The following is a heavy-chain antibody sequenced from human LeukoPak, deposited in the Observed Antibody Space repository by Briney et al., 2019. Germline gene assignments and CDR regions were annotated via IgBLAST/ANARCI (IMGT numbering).Heavy chain of an antibody. D-gene: IGHD3-22*01. CDR2: ISYDGSSE. CDR1: GFTFSNYA. Sequence: PGGSLRLSCAASGFTFSNYAMHWVRQAPGEGLEWVAVISYDGSSEYSADSVKGRFIISRDNSKNTLYLQMNSLRVEDTAVYYCARGHSSGPPGDYWGQGTLVSVSS. V-gene: IGHV3-30*01. J-gene: IGHJ4*02. CDR3: ARGHSSGPPGDY.